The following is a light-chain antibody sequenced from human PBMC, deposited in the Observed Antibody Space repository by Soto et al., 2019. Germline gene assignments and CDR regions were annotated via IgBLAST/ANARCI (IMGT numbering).Light chain of an antibody. CDR3: TSYASSSNWV. CDR2: EVR. V-gene: IGLV2-14*01. CDR1: SSDVGGYNY. J-gene: IGLJ3*02. Sequence: QSALTQPASVSGSPGQSITISCTGTSSDVGGYNYVSWYQQHPGKAPKVMIYEVRNRPSGVSNRFSGSKSGNTASLTISGLPVEDEADYYCTSYASSSNWVFGGGNKVTVL.